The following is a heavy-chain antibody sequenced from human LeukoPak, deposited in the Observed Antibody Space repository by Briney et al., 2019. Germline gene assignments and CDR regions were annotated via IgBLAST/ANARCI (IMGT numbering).Heavy chain of an antibody. CDR1: GFTFSSYG. CDR2: IWYDGSNK. CDR3: ARDSVTTPLYYYYMDV. V-gene: IGHV3-33*01. D-gene: IGHD4-11*01. J-gene: IGHJ6*03. Sequence: PGGSLRLSCAASGFTFSSYGMHWVRQAPGMGLEWVAVIWYDGSNKYYADSVKGRFTISRDNSKNTLYLQMSSLRAEDTTVYYCARDSVTTPLYYYYMDVWGKGTTVTVSS.